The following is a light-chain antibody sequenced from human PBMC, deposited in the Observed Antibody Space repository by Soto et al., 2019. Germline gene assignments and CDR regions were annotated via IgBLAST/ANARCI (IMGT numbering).Light chain of an antibody. V-gene: IGLV2-14*01. CDR2: DVS. CDR3: SSYTNSHTVV. Sequence: QSALTQPASVSGSPGQSITISCIGTSSDVGRYNYVSWYRQHPAKAPKLMIYDVSFRPSGVSDRFSGSKSGNTASLTISGLQAEVEADYYCSSYTNSHTVVFGGGTKLTVL. J-gene: IGLJ2*01. CDR1: SSDVGRYNY.